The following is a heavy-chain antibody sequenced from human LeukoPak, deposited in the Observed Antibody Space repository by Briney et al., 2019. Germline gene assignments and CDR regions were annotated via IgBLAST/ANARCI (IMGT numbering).Heavy chain of an antibody. CDR1: GFTFSSYW. Sequence: GGSLRLSCAASGFTFSSYWMSWVRQAPGKGLEWVANIKQDGSEKYYVDSVKGRFTISRDNAKNSLYLHMNSLRAEDTAVYYCARDGNYYDSSGYYYWGQGTLVTVSS. D-gene: IGHD3-22*01. V-gene: IGHV3-7*03. CDR2: IKQDGSEK. J-gene: IGHJ4*02. CDR3: ARDGNYYDSSGYYY.